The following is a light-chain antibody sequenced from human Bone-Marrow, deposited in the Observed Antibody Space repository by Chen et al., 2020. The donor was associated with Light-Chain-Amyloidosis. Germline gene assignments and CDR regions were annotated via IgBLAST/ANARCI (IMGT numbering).Light chain of an antibody. J-gene: IGLJ1*01. CDR1: SSDVGGDNH. CDR3: SSYTITITLV. CDR2: EVT. Sequence: QSALTQPASVSGSPGQSITISCTGTSSDVGGDNHFSWYQQHPDKAPKPMIYEVTNRPSWIPDRFSGSKSDNTASLTISGLQTEDESDYFCSSYTITITLVFGSGTRVTVL. V-gene: IGLV2-14*01.